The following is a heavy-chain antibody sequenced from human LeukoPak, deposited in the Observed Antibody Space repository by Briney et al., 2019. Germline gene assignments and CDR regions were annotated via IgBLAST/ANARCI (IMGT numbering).Heavy chain of an antibody. CDR1: GFTFSSHA. J-gene: IGHJ4*02. CDR2: MSGSGIYT. Sequence: GGSLRLSCAASGFTFSSHAINWVRQAPGKGPEWVSGMSGSGIYTYYADSVKGRFIISRDNSKNTLYLQMNSLRADDTAIYYGAKDRIDSGSYYYIDVWGQGTLVTVSS. V-gene: IGHV3-23*01. CDR3: AKDRIDSGSYYYIDV. D-gene: IGHD3-10*01.